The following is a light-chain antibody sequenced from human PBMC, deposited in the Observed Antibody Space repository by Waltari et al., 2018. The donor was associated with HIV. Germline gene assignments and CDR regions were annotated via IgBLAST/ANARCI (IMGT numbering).Light chain of an antibody. CDR1: QDISNY. V-gene: IGKV1-33*01. CDR3: QQYDNLRVT. J-gene: IGKJ4*01. CDR2: DAS. Sequence: DIQMPQSPSSLSASLGDRVTITCQASQDISNYLNWYQQKPGKAPKLLIYDASNLETGVPSRFSGSGSGTDFTFTISSLQPEDIATYYCQQYDNLRVTFGGGTKVEIK.